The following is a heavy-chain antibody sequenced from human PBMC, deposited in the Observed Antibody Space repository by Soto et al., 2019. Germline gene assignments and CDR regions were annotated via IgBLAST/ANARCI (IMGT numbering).Heavy chain of an antibody. V-gene: IGHV3-33*01. Sequence: GGSLRLSCAASGFTFSAYGMHWVRQAPGKGLQWVAVIWFDGGNEYYADSVRGRFTISRDNSKNTLYLQMNSLTDEDTAVYYCARDSGGSGYEFDYWGQGTLVTVSS. D-gene: IGHD3-22*01. CDR2: IWFDGGNE. CDR1: GFTFSAYG. CDR3: ARDSGGSGYEFDY. J-gene: IGHJ4*02.